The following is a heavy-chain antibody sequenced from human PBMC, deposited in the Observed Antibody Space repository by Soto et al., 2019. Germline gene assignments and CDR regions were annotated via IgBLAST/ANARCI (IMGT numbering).Heavy chain of an antibody. D-gene: IGHD3-16*01. CDR3: ARDGGSHGPSYFDS. CDR2: IWYDGSNK. Sequence: VQLVESGGGVVQPGRSLRLSCAASGSTFSNYGMHWVRQAPGKGPEWVAVIWYDGSNKYYGESVKGRFSISRDNSKNTLYLDINNLRTEDTAVYYCARDGGSHGPSYFDSWGQGSLVIVSS. V-gene: IGHV3-33*01. CDR1: GSTFSNYG. J-gene: IGHJ4*02.